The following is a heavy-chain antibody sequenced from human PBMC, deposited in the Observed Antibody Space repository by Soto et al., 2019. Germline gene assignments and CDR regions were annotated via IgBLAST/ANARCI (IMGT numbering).Heavy chain of an antibody. V-gene: IGHV4-31*03. J-gene: IGHJ4*02. CDR3: ARTKCSGGSCYSWSLDY. CDR1: GGSITTGGYY. D-gene: IGHD2-15*01. CDR2: RYYSEST. Sequence: TSETLSLTCTVSGGSITTGGYYWSWIRQLPGKGLEWIGHRYYSESTYYNPSLKSRVSISLDTSKNQFSLKLSFVTAADTAMYYCARTKCSGGSCYSWSLDYWGQGTPVTVSS.